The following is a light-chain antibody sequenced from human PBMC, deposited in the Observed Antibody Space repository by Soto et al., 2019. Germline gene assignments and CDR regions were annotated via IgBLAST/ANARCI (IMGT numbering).Light chain of an antibody. CDR1: QSISDW. CDR2: KAS. Sequence: DIQMTQSPSTLSASVGDRVTITCRASQSISDWLAWYQQKPGKVPNLLIYKASSLDTGAPTRFIGSGSGTEFTHTISSLQPDDFAAYYCQQYNSYPFTFGPGTKVEIK. CDR3: QQYNSYPFT. J-gene: IGKJ3*01. V-gene: IGKV1-5*03.